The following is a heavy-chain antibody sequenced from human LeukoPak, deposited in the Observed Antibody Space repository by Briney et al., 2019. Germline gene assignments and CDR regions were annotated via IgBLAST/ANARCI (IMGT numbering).Heavy chain of an antibody. CDR2: ISAYNGNT. J-gene: IGHJ5*02. D-gene: IGHD2-15*01. Sequence: GASVKVSCKASGYTFTSYGISWVRQAPGQGLEWMGWISAYNGNTNYAQKLQGRVTMTTDTSTSTAYMELRSLRSDDTAVYYCARDAVYCSGGSCSENWFDPWGQGTLVTVSS. CDR1: GYTFTSYG. V-gene: IGHV1-18*01. CDR3: ARDAVYCSGGSCSENWFDP.